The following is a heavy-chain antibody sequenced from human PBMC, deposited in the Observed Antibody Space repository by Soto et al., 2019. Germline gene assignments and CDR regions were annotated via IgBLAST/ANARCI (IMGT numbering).Heavy chain of an antibody. CDR2: ISGSGGST. D-gene: IGHD1-26*01. Sequence: GGSLRLSCAASGFTFSSYAMSWVRQAPGKGLEWVSAISGSGGSTYYADSVKGRFTISRDNSKNTLYLQMNSLRAEDTAVYYCAKGLYSGSYYLSTPFDYWGQGTLVTVSS. CDR1: GFTFSSYA. CDR3: AKGLYSGSYYLSTPFDY. J-gene: IGHJ4*02. V-gene: IGHV3-23*01.